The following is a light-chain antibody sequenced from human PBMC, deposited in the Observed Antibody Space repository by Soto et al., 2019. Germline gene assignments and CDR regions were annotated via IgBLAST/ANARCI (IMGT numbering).Light chain of an antibody. J-gene: IGKJ1*01. CDR1: QDISNY. CDR2: DAS. V-gene: IGKV1-33*01. Sequence: DIQMTQSPSSLSASVGDRVTITCQASQDISNYLNWYQQKPGKAPKLLIYDASNLETGVPSRFSGSGSGTDFTFTISSLQPEDIATYYCQQSYSTLWTFGPGTKVDIK. CDR3: QQSYSTLWT.